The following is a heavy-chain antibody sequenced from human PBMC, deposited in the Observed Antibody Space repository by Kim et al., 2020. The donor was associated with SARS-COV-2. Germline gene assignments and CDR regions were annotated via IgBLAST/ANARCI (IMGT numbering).Heavy chain of an antibody. Sequence: GGSLRLSCAASGFTFSTYGMHWVRQAPGKGLEWVAVISYDGSNKFYTNSGKGRFTISRDNSKNTLYLHMNSLRAEDTAVYYCAKGVEAKAIWFGADYWGQGTPVTVSS. J-gene: IGHJ4*02. CDR1: GFTFSTYG. CDR3: AKGVEAKAIWFGADY. V-gene: IGHV3-30*18. CDR2: ISYDGSNK. D-gene: IGHD3-10*01.